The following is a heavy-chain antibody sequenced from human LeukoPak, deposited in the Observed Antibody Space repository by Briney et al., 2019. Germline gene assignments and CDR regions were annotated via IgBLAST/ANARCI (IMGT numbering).Heavy chain of an antibody. CDR2: IIPIFGTA. CDR1: GGTFSSYA. V-gene: IGHV1-69*05. CDR3: ATFRRAPDAFDI. J-gene: IGHJ3*02. Sequence: GSSVKVSCKASGGTFSSYAISWVRQAPGQGLEWMGGIIPIFGTANYAQKFQGRVTITTDESTSTAYMELSSLRSEDTAVYYCATFRRAPDAFDIWGQGTMVTVSS. D-gene: IGHD3-3*02.